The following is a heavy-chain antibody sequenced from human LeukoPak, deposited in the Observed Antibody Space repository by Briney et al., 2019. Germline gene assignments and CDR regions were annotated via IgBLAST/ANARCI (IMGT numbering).Heavy chain of an antibody. Sequence: PGRSLRPSCAASGFTFSSYGMHWVRQAPGKGLEWVAVISYDGSNKYYADSVKGRFTISRDNSKNTLYLQMNSLRAEDTAVYYCAKGGYYDSSGYYDGPDYWGQGTLVTVSS. J-gene: IGHJ4*02. CDR2: ISYDGSNK. V-gene: IGHV3-30*18. CDR1: GFTFSSYG. D-gene: IGHD3-22*01. CDR3: AKGGYYDSSGYYDGPDY.